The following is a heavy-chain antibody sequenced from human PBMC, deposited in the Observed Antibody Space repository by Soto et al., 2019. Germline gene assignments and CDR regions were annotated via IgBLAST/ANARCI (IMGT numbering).Heavy chain of an antibody. V-gene: IGHV3-11*01. J-gene: IGHJ3*02. CDR1: GFTFSDYY. CDR2: ISSSGSTI. Sequence: QVQLVASGGGLVTPGGSLRLSCAASGFTFSDYYMSWIRQAPGKGLVWVSYISSSGSTIYYADSVKGCFTISRDKAKNSLYLQLNSLRAEDTALYYCARAINYGSGSYGAFDIWGQGTMVTVSS. D-gene: IGHD3-10*01. CDR3: ARAINYGSGSYGAFDI.